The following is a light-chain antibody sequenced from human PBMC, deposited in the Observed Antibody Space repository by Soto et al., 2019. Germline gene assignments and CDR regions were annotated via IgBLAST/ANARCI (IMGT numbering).Light chain of an antibody. V-gene: IGKV3-11*01. J-gene: IGKJ2*01. Sequence: EIVLTQSPATLSLSPGQRATLSCRASQRVTSYLAWYQQRPGQTPRLLIYDTSNRATGTPARFSGSGSETDFTLTISSLEPEDFAVYYCQQRSNWPLSYTFGQGTRLEIK. CDR3: QQRSNWPLSYT. CDR1: QRVTSY. CDR2: DTS.